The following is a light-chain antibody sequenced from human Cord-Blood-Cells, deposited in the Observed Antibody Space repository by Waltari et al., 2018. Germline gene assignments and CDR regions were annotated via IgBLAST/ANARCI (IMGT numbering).Light chain of an antibody. CDR3: QQSYSTPIT. Sequence: IQMTQSPSSLSASVGDSVTITCRASQSISSYLNWDQQKPGKAPKLLIYTASSLQSGVPSRFSGSGSGTDFTLTISSLQPEDFATYYCQQSYSTPITFGQGTRLEIK. J-gene: IGKJ5*01. CDR2: TAS. V-gene: IGKV1-39*01. CDR1: QSISSY.